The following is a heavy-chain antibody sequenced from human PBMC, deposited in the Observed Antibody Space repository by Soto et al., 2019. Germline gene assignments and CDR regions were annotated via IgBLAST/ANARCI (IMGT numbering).Heavy chain of an antibody. D-gene: IGHD3-10*01. V-gene: IGHV4-59*01. CDR3: ARARITMVREVIKYNMDV. J-gene: IGHJ6*02. Sequence: TSETLSLTCTVSGGSISTYYWSWIRRPPGKGLEWIGYIYNSGSTRSNPSLQSRVTISVDTSKNQFSLKLSSVTAADTAIYYCARARITMVREVIKYNMDVWGQGTTVTVSS. CDR2: IYNSGST. CDR1: GGSISTYY.